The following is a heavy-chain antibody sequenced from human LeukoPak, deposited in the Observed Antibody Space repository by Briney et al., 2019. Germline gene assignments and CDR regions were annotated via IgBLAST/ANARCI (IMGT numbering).Heavy chain of an antibody. CDR3: ARGRKIVVVPAAMRWFDP. D-gene: IGHD2-2*01. Sequence: PSETLSLTCAVYGGSFSGYYWSWIRQPPGKGLEWIGEINHSGSTNHNPSLKSRVTISVDTSKNQFSLKLSSVTAAETAVYYCARGRKIVVVPAAMRWFDPWGQGTLVTVSS. CDR1: GGSFSGYY. V-gene: IGHV4-34*01. J-gene: IGHJ5*02. CDR2: INHSGST.